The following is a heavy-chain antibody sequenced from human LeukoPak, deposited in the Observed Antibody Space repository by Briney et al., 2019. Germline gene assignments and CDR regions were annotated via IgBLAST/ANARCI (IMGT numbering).Heavy chain of an antibody. J-gene: IGHJ4*02. D-gene: IGHD6-13*01. V-gene: IGHV4-30-2*01. CDR1: GGSISSGGYS. CDR2: IYRSGIT. CDR3: ARLVAATGNFDY. Sequence: SQTLSLTCAVSGGSISSGGYSWSWLRQPPGKGLVWIVYIYRSGITYYNPSLKSRVTISVDRSKTQFSQKLSSVTAADTAVYYCARLVAATGNFDYWGQGTLVTVSS.